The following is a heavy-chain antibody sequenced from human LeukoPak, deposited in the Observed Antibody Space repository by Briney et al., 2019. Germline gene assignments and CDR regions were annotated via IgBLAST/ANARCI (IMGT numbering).Heavy chain of an antibody. D-gene: IGHD5-24*01. J-gene: IGHJ2*01. Sequence: SETLSLTCSVSGGSIAVNHYYWGWIRQPPGKGLEWIDSNPSLKSRVTMSVDRSQNQFSLRLSTVTAADTAVYYCARGLVEMATRYFDLWGRGTLVTVSS. CDR3: ARGLVEMATRYFDL. V-gene: IGHV4-39*07. CDR1: GGSIAVNHYY.